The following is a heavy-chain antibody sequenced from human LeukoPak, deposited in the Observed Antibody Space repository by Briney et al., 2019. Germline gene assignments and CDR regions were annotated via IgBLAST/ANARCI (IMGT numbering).Heavy chain of an antibody. CDR2: ISGYNVNT. J-gene: IGHJ6*03. D-gene: IGHD1-26*01. V-gene: IGHV1-18*01. Sequence: ASVTVSCKASGYSFTSYEISWVRQAPGPGLEWIGWISGYNVNTNYAQNLQRRVTITTDTSTSPVYMELRSLRCDHTAVYYCAFSSYYLQGNYYYMDVWGKGTTVTVSS. CDR3: AFSSYYLQGNYYYMDV. CDR1: GYSFTSYE.